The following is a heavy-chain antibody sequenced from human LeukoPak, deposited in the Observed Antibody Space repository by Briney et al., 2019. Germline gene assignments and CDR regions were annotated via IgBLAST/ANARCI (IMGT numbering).Heavy chain of an antibody. J-gene: IGHJ3*02. D-gene: IGHD2-21*01. CDR2: ISTYNGNT. CDR3: AREFRGILWWWQRSDAFDI. Sequence: ASVKVSCKASGYRFNIYGINWVRQAPGQGLEWMAWISTYNGNTKYAQRLQGRVSMTTDTSTSTAYMELRSLRSDDTAVYYCAREFRGILWWWQRSDAFDIWGQGTMVTVSS. CDR1: GYRFNIYG. V-gene: IGHV1-18*01.